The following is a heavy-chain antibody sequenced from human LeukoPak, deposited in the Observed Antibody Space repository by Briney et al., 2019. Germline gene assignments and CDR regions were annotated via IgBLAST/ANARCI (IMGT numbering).Heavy chain of an antibody. CDR2: ISGSSSYI. Sequence: GGSLRLSCAASGFLLNAYTMNWVRQAPGRGLEWVSSISGSSSYIYYADSLRGRFTISRDNAEDSVYLQMNSLRAEDTAVYYCSRGGTTVPTPCLLWGPGTLVTVSS. D-gene: IGHD4-17*01. CDR1: GFLLNAYT. CDR3: SRGGTTVPTPCLL. V-gene: IGHV3-21*01. J-gene: IGHJ4*02.